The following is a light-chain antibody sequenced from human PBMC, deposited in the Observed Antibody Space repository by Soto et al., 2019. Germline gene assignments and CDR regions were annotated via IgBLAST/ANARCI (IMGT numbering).Light chain of an antibody. Sequence: TVYLGDRVTIKYKASQSVSSSLAWYQQRPGQAPRLLIYDTSTRAAGIAARFSGSGSGTEFTLTISCLQAEESGVSCCQQFVHCPPGAFAEGTKVDIK. CDR1: QSVSSS. J-gene: IGKJ1*01. CDR2: DTS. CDR3: QQFVHCPPGA. V-gene: IGKV3-15*01.